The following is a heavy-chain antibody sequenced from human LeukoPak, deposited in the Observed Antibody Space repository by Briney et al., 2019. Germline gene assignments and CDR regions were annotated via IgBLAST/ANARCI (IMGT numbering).Heavy chain of an antibody. CDR2: IYSGGST. V-gene: IGHV3-66*02. Sequence: GGSLRLSCAASGFTVSSNYMSWVRQAPGKGLEWVSVIYSGGSTYYADSAKGRFTISRDNSKNTLYLQMNSLRAEDTAVYYCARDRGNYGLDYWGQGTLVTVSS. CDR1: GFTVSSNY. CDR3: ARDRGNYGLDY. D-gene: IGHD4-11*01. J-gene: IGHJ4*02.